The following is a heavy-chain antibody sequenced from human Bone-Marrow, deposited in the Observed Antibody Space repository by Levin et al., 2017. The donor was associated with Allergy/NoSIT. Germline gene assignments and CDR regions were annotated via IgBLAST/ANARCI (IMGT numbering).Heavy chain of an antibody. D-gene: IGHD6-13*01. CDR1: GGSISSGGYY. J-gene: IGHJ4*02. CDR3: ARGGGLRLSSWAFDY. Sequence: ASETLSLTCTVSGGSISSGGYYWSWIRQHPGKGLEWIGYIYYSGSTYYNPSLKSRVTISVDTSKNQFSLKLSSVTAADTAVYYCARGGGLRLSSWAFDYWGQGTLVTVSS. CDR2: IYYSGST. V-gene: IGHV4-31*03.